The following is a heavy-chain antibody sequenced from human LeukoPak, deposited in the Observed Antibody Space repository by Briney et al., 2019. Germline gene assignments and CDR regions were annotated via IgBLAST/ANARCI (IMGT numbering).Heavy chain of an antibody. CDR2: IIPIFGTA. J-gene: IGHJ6*03. CDR3: ARGIAAAPPYYYYYYMDV. D-gene: IGHD6-6*01. Sequence: ASVKVSCKASGGTFSSYAISWVRQAPGQGLEWMGGIIPIFGTANYAQKFQGRVTITTDESTSTAYMELSSLRSEDTAVYYCARGIAAAPPYYYYYYMDVWGEGTTVTVSS. V-gene: IGHV1-69*05. CDR1: GGTFSSYA.